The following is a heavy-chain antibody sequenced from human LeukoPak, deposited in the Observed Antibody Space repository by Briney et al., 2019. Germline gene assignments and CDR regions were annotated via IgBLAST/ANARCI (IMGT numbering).Heavy chain of an antibody. Sequence: SETLSLTCTVSGGSISSYYWSWIRQPPGKGLEWIGYIYYSGSTYYNPSLKSRVTISVDTSKNQFSLKLSSVTAADTAVYYCARDDYSNYGFDYWGQGTLVTVSS. V-gene: IGHV4-59*12. J-gene: IGHJ4*02. CDR2: IYYSGST. CDR3: ARDDYSNYGFDY. D-gene: IGHD4-11*01. CDR1: GGSISSYY.